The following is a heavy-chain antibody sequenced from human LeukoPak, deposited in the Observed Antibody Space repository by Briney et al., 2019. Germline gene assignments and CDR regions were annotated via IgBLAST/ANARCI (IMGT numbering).Heavy chain of an antibody. Sequence: SETLSLTCAVYGGSFSGYYWSWIRQPPGKGLEWIGEINHSGNTNYNPSPKSRVTISVDTSKKHFSLKLSSVTAADTAVYYCARGQTTVTPHYYYYYMDVWGKGTTVTVSS. CDR3: ARGQTTVTPHYYYYYMDV. CDR1: GGSFSGYY. J-gene: IGHJ6*03. V-gene: IGHV4-34*01. CDR2: INHSGNT. D-gene: IGHD4-11*01.